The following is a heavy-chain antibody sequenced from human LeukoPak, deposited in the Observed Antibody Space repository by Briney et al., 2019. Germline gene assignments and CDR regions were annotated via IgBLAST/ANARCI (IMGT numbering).Heavy chain of an antibody. V-gene: IGHV3-30*03. J-gene: IGHJ4*02. D-gene: IGHD2-15*01. Sequence: GGSLRLSCAASGFTFSSYGMHWVRQAPGKGLEWVAVISYDGSNKYYADSVKGRFTISRDNSKNTLYLQMNSLRAEDTAVYYCAYVCSGGSCPPYYWGQGTLVTVSS. CDR3: AYVCSGGSCPPYY. CDR1: GFTFSSYG. CDR2: ISYDGSNK.